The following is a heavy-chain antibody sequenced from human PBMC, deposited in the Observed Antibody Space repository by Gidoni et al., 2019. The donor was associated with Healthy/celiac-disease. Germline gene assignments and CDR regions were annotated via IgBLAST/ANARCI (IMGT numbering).Heavy chain of an antibody. CDR1: GFTFSSYS. CDR3: ARGVVVPAATEQPHDY. Sequence: EVQLVESGGGLVQPGGSLRLSCAASGFTFSSYSMNWVRQAPGKGLEWVSYISSSSSTIYYADSVKGRFTISRDNAKNSLYLQMNSLRAEDTAVYYCARGVVVPAATEQPHDYWGQGTLVTVSS. V-gene: IGHV3-48*01. J-gene: IGHJ4*02. CDR2: ISSSSSTI. D-gene: IGHD2-2*01.